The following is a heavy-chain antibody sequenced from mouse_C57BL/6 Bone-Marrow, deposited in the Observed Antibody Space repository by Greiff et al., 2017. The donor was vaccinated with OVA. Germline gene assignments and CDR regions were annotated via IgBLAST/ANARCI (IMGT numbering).Heavy chain of an antibody. D-gene: IGHD4-1*01. CDR1: GYSFTSYY. J-gene: IGHJ1*03. V-gene: IGHV1-66*01. CDR3: ARDHWDWYFDV. CDR2: IYPGSGNT. Sequence: VQLVESGPELVKPGASVKISCKASGYSFTSYYIHWVKQRPGQGLEWIGWIYPGSGNTKYNEKFKGKATLTADTSSSTAYMQLSSLTSEDSAVYYCARDHWDWYFDVWGTGTTVTVSS.